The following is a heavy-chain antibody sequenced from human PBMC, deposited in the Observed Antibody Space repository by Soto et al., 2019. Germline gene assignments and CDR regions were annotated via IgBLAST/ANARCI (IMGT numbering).Heavy chain of an antibody. CDR1: GYTLTELS. D-gene: IGHD3-16*01. CDR2: FDPEDGET. Sequence: ASVKVSCKVSGYTLTELSMHWVRQAPGKGDEWMGGFDPEDGETIYAQKFQGRVTMTEDTSTDTAYMELSSLRSEDTAVYYCATQSIMITFGGVIGPYFDYWGQGTLVTVSS. V-gene: IGHV1-24*01. CDR3: ATQSIMITFGGVIGPYFDY. J-gene: IGHJ4*02.